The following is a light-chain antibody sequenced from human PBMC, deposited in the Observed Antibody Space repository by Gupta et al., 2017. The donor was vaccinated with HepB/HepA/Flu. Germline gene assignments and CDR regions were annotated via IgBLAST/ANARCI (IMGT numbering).Light chain of an antibody. CDR2: DVI. V-gene: IGLV2-14*03. CDR1: SSDVGGYNY. Sequence: GQSITISCTGTSSDVGGYNYVSWYQQHPGKVPKLMIYDVINRPSGVSSRFSGSKSGNTASLTISGLQADDEADYYCSSYTSSHRGGVFGGGTKLTVL. J-gene: IGLJ3*02. CDR3: SSYTSSHRGGV.